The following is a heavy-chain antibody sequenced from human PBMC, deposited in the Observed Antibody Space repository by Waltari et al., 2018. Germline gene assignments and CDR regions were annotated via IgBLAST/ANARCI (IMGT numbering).Heavy chain of an antibody. D-gene: IGHD6-19*01. CDR3: ARSRIAVAGGFDP. CDR2: ISYDGSNK. Sequence: QVQLVESGGGVVQPGRSLRLSCAASGFTFSSYAMHWARQAPGKGLEWVAVISYDGSNKYYADSVKGRFTISRDNSKNTLYLQMNSLRAEDTAVYYCARSRIAVAGGFDPWGQGTLVTVSS. CDR1: GFTFSSYA. V-gene: IGHV3-30-3*01. J-gene: IGHJ5*02.